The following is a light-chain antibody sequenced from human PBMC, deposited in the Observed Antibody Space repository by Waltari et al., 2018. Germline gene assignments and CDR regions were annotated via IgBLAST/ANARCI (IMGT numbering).Light chain of an antibody. CDR3: LQRSNWPYS. CDR2: GAS. Sequence: EIVMTQSTATLSLSPGERTALPCRASQSVSSSLAWYQQKPGQAPRLLIYGASSRATGSPDRFSGSGSGTDFTLTISSLEPEDVAVYYCLQRSNWPYSFGQGTKVEIK. CDR1: QSVSSS. V-gene: IGKV3-15*01. J-gene: IGKJ2*03.